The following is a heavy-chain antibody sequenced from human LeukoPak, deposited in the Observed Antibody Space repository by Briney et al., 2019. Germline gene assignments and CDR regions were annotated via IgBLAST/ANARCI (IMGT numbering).Heavy chain of an antibody. CDR3: AKDVRRLRLGELSSTHDY. J-gene: IGHJ4*02. D-gene: IGHD3-16*02. Sequence: PGGSLRLSCAASGFTFSSYGMHWVRQAPGKGLEWVAVISYDGSNKYYADSVKGRFTISRDNSENTLYLQMNSLRAEDTAVYYCAKDVRRLRLGELSSTHDYWGQGTLVTVSS. CDR2: ISYDGSNK. CDR1: GFTFSSYG. V-gene: IGHV3-30*18.